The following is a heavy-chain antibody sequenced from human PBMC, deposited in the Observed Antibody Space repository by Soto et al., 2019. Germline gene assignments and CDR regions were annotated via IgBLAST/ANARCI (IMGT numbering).Heavy chain of an antibody. CDR2: ISGSGDRT. CDR3: ATTKGYIETYFDY. D-gene: IGHD5-12*01. J-gene: IGHJ4*02. V-gene: IGHV3-23*01. Sequence: GGSLRLSCAASGFIFSNYGMSWVRQAPGKGLEWVSSISGSGDRTHNADSVRGRFTISRDDSRNTLNLQMNSLRAEDTAIYFCATTKGYIETYFDYWGQGTLVTVSS. CDR1: GFIFSNYG.